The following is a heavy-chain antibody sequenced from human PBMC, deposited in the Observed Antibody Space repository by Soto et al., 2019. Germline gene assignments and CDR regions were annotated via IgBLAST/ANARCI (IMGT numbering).Heavy chain of an antibody. CDR1: GGTFSSYA. CDR3: GAMEYGDYPYFDY. J-gene: IGHJ4*02. CDR2: IIPIFGTA. Sequence: QVQLVQSGAEVKKPGSSVKVSCKASGGTFSSYAISWVRQAPGQGLEWMGGIIPIFGTANYAQKFQGRVTITASETTSTADMEPSSLRSEDTAVYYCGAMEYGDYPYFDYWGQGTLVTVSS. D-gene: IGHD4-17*01. V-gene: IGHV1-69*12.